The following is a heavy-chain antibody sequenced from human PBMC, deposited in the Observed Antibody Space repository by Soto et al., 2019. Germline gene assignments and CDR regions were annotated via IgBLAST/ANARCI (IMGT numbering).Heavy chain of an antibody. D-gene: IGHD4-17*01. Sequence: GGSLRLSCAASGFTFSSYSMNWVRQAPGKGLEWVSSISSSSSYIYYADSVKGRFTISRDNAKNSLYLQMNSLRAEDTAVYYCARLKAQTTQYHYYYYMDVWGKGTTVTVSS. CDR2: ISSSSSYI. J-gene: IGHJ6*03. CDR1: GFTFSSYS. CDR3: ARLKAQTTQYHYYYYMDV. V-gene: IGHV3-21*01.